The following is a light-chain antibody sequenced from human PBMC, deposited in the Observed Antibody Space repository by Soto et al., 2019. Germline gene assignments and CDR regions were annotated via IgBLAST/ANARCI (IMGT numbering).Light chain of an antibody. CDR3: HQYGTSPQT. CDR1: QSVSDTH. J-gene: IGKJ1*01. V-gene: IGKV3-20*01. Sequence: DIVMTQSPLSLPVTPGEPATLSCRASQSVSDTHVAWYQQRPGQAPRLLIYDASRRDIGVPDRFIGSGSATDFTLTISGLEPEDFAVYFCHQYGTSPQTFGQGIKVDIK. CDR2: DAS.